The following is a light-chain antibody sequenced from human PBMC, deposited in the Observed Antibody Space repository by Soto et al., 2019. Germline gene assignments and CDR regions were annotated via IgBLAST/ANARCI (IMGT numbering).Light chain of an antibody. Sequence: QSVLTQPPSVSGAPXQRVTIXCTGSGSNIGAGYDVHWYQQLPGTAPKLLIYGNSNRPSGVPDRFSGSKSGTSASLAITGLQAEDEADYYCQSYDSSLSGVVFGGGTKLTVL. J-gene: IGLJ2*01. CDR2: GNS. CDR3: QSYDSSLSGVV. CDR1: GSNIGAGYD. V-gene: IGLV1-40*01.